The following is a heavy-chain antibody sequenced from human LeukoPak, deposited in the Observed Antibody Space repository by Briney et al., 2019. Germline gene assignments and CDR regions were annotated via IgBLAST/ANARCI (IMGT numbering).Heavy chain of an antibody. CDR2: IIPIFGTA. D-gene: IGHD2-2*01. CDR1: GYSFLISA. V-gene: IGHV1-69*13. CDR3: ARVGRRGYQLLYYLDY. J-gene: IGHJ4*02. Sequence: GASVKVSCKASGYSFLISAISWVRQAPGQGLEWMGGIIPIFGTANYAQKFQGRVTITADESTSTAYMELSSLRSEDTAVYYCARVGRRGYQLLYYLDYWGQGTLVTVSS.